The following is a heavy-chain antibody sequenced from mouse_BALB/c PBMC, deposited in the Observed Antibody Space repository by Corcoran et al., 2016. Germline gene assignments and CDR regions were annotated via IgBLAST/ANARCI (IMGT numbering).Heavy chain of an antibody. D-gene: IGHD2-1*01. CDR3: GRSREGNYVVY. CDR2: IDPANGNT. V-gene: IGHV14-3*02. Sequence: EVQLQQSGAELVKPGASVKLSCTASGFNIKDTYMHWVKQRPEQGLEWIGRIDPANGNTKYDPKFQGKATMTADTSSNTGYLQLSSLTSEATAVYYCGRSREGNYVVYWGQGTTLTVSS. J-gene: IGHJ2*01. CDR1: GFNIKDTY.